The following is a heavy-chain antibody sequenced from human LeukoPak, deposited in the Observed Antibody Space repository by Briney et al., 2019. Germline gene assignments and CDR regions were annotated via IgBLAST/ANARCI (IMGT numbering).Heavy chain of an antibody. CDR2: IRYDGSNK. V-gene: IGHV3-30*02. J-gene: IGHJ4*02. CDR3: AKDPGYYDSRVDPYLDY. D-gene: IGHD3-22*01. Sequence: GGSLRLSCAASGFTFSSYGMHWVRQAPGKGLEWVAFIRYDGSNKYYADSVKGRFTISRDNSKNTLYLQMNSLRAEDTAVYYCAKDPGYYDSRVDPYLDYWGQGTLVTVSS. CDR1: GFTFSSYG.